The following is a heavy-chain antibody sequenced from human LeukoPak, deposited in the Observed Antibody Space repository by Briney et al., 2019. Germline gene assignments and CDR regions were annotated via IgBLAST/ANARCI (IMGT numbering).Heavy chain of an antibody. Sequence: GESLKISCKGSGYSFTSYWIGCVRQMSGKGLEWMGIIYPGDSDTRYSPSFQGQVTISADKSISTAYLQWSSLKASDTAMYYCARSYSSNWRAFEIWGQGTMVTVSS. CDR2: IYPGDSDT. CDR1: GYSFTSYW. D-gene: IGHD6-13*01. V-gene: IGHV5-51*01. CDR3: ARSYSSNWRAFEI. J-gene: IGHJ3*02.